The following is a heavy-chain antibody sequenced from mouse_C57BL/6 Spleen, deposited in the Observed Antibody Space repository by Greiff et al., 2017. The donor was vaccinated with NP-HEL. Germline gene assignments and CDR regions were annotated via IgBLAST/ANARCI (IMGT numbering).Heavy chain of an antibody. J-gene: IGHJ2*01. CDR2: ISSGGSYT. V-gene: IGHV5-6*01. CDR1: GFTFSSYG. CDR3: ARHGEDYLDY. Sequence: EVKLMESGGDLVKPGGSLKLSCAASGFTFSSYGMSWVRQTPDKRLEWVATISSGGSYTSYPDSVKGRFTITRDNAKNTLYLQVSSLKSEYTAMYYCARHGEDYLDYWGQGTTLTVSS.